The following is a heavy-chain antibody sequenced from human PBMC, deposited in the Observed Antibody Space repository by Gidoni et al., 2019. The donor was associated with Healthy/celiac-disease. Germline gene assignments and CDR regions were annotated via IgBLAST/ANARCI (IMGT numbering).Heavy chain of an antibody. CDR1: GGSISSSSYY. D-gene: IGHD4-17*01. CDR2: IYYSGST. J-gene: IGHJ5*02. Sequence: QLQLQESGPGLVKPSETLSLTCTVSGGSISSSSYYWGWIRQPPGKGLEWIGSIYYSGSTYYNPSLKSRVTISVDTSKNQFSLKLSSVTAADTAVYYCARDWRGVTTGFVWFDPWGQGTLVTVSS. CDR3: ARDWRGVTTGFVWFDP. V-gene: IGHV4-39*07.